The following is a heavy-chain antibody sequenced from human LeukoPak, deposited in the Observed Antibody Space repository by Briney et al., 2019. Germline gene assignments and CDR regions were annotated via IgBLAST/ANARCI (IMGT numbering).Heavy chain of an antibody. CDR1: GFTFSSYA. CDR2: VSGHGGKT. J-gene: IGHJ4*02. D-gene: IGHD3-10*01. V-gene: IGHV3-23*01. Sequence: GGSLRLSCAASGFTFSSYAMTWVRQAPGKGLEWVSAVSGHGGKTYYAESVKGRFTISRDNSNNILFLQMNSLRAEDTALYYCAKANSGTSYYFDYWGQGTLVTVSS. CDR3: AKANSGTSYYFDY.